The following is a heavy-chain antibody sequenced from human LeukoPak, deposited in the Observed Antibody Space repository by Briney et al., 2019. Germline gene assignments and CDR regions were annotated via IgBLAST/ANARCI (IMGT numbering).Heavy chain of an antibody. CDR2: IRSDGTNE. CDR3: AKDPGGGDEEKYFDY. V-gene: IGHV3-30*02. D-gene: IGHD2-21*02. Sequence: PGWSLRLSCAASGFIFSNYAMHWVRQAPGKGLEWVAFIRSDGTNEYYADSVQGRLSTSRDNSKNTLYLQMNSLTPGNTAVYSCAKDPGGGDEEKYFDYWGQGTLVTVSS. CDR1: GFIFSNYA. J-gene: IGHJ4*02.